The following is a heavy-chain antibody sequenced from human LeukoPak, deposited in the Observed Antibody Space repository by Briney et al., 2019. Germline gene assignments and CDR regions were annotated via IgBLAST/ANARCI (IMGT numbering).Heavy chain of an antibody. Sequence: PSETPSLTCTVSGGSISSYYWSWIRQPPGKGLEWIGYIYYSGSTNYNPSLKSRVTISVDTSKNQFSLKLSSVTAADTAVYYCARACSSSWPYYYYYMDVWGKGTTVTVSS. J-gene: IGHJ6*03. D-gene: IGHD6-13*01. CDR3: ARACSSSWPYYYYYMDV. CDR1: GGSISSYY. V-gene: IGHV4-59*01. CDR2: IYYSGST.